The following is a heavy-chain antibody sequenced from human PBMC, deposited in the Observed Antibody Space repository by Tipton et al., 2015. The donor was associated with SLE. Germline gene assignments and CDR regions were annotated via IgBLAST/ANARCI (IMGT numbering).Heavy chain of an antibody. Sequence: LRLSCTVSGSSITSPYYWGWVRQPPGKGLEWIGTMFHGGGNTYYNPSLKSRVTTSIDTSKNQFSLRLNFMTAADTAVYYCGRESRGAFDVWGLGTMVTASS. CDR3: GRESRGAFDV. D-gene: IGHD3-10*01. CDR1: GSSITSPYY. J-gene: IGHJ3*01. V-gene: IGHV4-38-2*02. CDR2: MFHGGGNT.